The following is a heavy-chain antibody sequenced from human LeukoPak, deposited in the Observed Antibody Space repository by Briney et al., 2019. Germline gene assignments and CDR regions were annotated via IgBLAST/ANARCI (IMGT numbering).Heavy chain of an antibody. CDR3: AKHGGKTYFDY. Sequence: PGGSLRLSCAASGFTFSNYDMSWVRQAPGKGLEWVSAISGSGGSTYYADSVKGRSTISRDNSKNTLYLQMNSLRAEDTAVYYCAKHGGKTYFDYWGQGTLVTVSS. V-gene: IGHV3-23*01. CDR1: GFTFSNYD. CDR2: ISGSGGST. J-gene: IGHJ4*02.